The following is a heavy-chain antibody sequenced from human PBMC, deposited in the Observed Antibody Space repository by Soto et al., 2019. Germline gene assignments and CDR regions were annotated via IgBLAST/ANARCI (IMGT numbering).Heavy chain of an antibody. V-gene: IGHV3-23*01. D-gene: IGHD3-3*01. CDR1: GCSVSSYA. CDR3: AKDKAWSGLYAMEV. CDR2: INGGSTP. Sequence: WGTLRLSCAASGCSVSSYAMNWVRQAPGKGLECVTAINGGSTPYYADSLKGRFTISRDNSKKMLYLQMNSLRAEDTAVYYCAKDKAWSGLYAMEVWGQGTTVTVSS. J-gene: IGHJ6*02.